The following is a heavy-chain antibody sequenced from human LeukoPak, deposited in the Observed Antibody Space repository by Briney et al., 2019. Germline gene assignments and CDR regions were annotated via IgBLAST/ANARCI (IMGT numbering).Heavy chain of an antibody. CDR2: INGIGAST. J-gene: IGHJ6*02. CDR1: GFSFSNDG. Sequence: GGSLRLSCAASGFSFSNDGMGWARQAPGKGLEWLSAINGIGASTYYADSVQGRFTISRDNSKNTLYLQMNSLRAEDTAVYFCAKDREGYYYSFAMDVWGQGTTVTVSS. CDR3: AKDREGYYYSFAMDV. V-gene: IGHV3-23*01.